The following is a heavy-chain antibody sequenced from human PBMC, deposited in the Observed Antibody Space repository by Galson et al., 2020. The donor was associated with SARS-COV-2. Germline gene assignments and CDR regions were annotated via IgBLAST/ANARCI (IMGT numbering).Heavy chain of an antibody. CDR2: FDPEDGET. J-gene: IGHJ5*02. D-gene: IGHD3-9*01. Sequence: ASVKVSCKVSGYTLTELSMHWVRQAPGKGLEWMGGFDPEDGETIYAQKFQGRVTMTEDTSTDTAYMELSSLRSEDTAVYYCATGPVLTAYNSFDPLGQDTLVTVSS. CDR3: ATGPVLTAYNSFDP. V-gene: IGHV1-24*01. CDR1: GYTLTELS.